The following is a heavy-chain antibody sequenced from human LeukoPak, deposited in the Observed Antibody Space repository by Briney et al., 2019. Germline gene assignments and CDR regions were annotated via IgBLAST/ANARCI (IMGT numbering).Heavy chain of an antibody. Sequence: GGSLRLSCAASGFLFSKYWMTWVRQAPGKGLEWVANIKEDDGEIYYVESVKGRFTISRDNAKNSLYLEMSSLRVEDTAVYFCARLRSLDKWGQGTLVTVSS. J-gene: IGHJ4*02. CDR1: GFLFSKYW. D-gene: IGHD5-24*01. V-gene: IGHV3-7*01. CDR3: ARLRSLDK. CDR2: IKEDDGEI.